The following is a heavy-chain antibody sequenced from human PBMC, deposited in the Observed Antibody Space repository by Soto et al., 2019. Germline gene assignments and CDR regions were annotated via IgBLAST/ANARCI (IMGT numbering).Heavy chain of an antibody. CDR3: ARDSLRLTIFGVVSSMDV. D-gene: IGHD3-3*01. J-gene: IGHJ6*02. CDR2: IIPIFGTA. CDR1: GGTFRSYA. Sequence: QVQLVQSGAEVKKPASSVKVSCQASGGTFRSYAISWVRQAPGQGLEWMGGIIPIFGTANYAQKFQGRVTITADETTSKAYRELSSLRSEDTAVYYCARDSLRLTIFGVVSSMDVWGQGPTVTVSS. V-gene: IGHV1-69*01.